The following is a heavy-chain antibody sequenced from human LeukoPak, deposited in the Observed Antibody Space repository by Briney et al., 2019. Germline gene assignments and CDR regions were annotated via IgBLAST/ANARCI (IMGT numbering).Heavy chain of an antibody. CDR2: ISGSGGTT. CDR3: AKNYGDYWTYYYYYMDV. V-gene: IGHV3-23*01. Sequence: GGSLRLSCAASGFTFSSYAMSWVRQAPGKGLEWVSAISGSGGTTYYADSVKGRFTISRDNSKATLYLQMNSLRAEDTAIYYCAKNYGDYWTYYYYYMDVWGRGTTVTVSS. J-gene: IGHJ6*03. CDR1: GFTFSSYA. D-gene: IGHD4-17*01.